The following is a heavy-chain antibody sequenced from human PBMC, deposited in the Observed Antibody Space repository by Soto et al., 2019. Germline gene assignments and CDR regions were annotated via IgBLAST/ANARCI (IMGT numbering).Heavy chain of an antibody. CDR1: GGTFSSYA. CDR3: ARGPVQTPADY. Sequence: SVKVSCKASGGTFSSYAISWVRRAPGQGLEWMGGIIPIFGTANYAQKFQGRVTITADKSTSTAYMELSSLRSEDTAVYYCARGPVQTPADYWGQGTLVTVSS. V-gene: IGHV1-69*06. CDR2: IIPIFGTA. D-gene: IGHD3-10*01. J-gene: IGHJ4*02.